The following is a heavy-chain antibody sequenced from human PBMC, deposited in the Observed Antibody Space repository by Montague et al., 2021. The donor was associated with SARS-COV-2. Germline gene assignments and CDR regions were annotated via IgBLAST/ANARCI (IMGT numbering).Heavy chain of an antibody. J-gene: IGHJ1*01. D-gene: IGHD3-9*01. CDR2: LYTSGLT. V-gene: IGHV4-61*02. CDR3: AGPDWLKH. Sequence: TLSLTCAVYADSTNRGSYYLSWFRQPAAKGPESMGRLYTSGLTDYNPSLRNRINMSHDTSMSRCSLNLASVTAADTEIYYCAGPDWLKHWGQGALVTVSS. CDR1: ADSTNRGSYY.